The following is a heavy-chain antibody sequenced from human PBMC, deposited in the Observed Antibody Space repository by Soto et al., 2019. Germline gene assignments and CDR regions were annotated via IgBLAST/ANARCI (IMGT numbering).Heavy chain of an antibody. CDR3: ARDIASDVAGDY. CDR2: IWYDGSNK. V-gene: IGHV3-33*01. CDR1: GFTFSSYG. Sequence: QVQLVESGGGVVQPGRSLRLSCAASGFTFSSYGMHWVRQAPGKGLEWVAVIWYDGSNKYYADSVKGRFTISRDNSKNTLYLQMNSLRAEDRAVYYCARDIASDVAGDYGGQGTLVTVSS. D-gene: IGHD6-19*01. J-gene: IGHJ4*02.